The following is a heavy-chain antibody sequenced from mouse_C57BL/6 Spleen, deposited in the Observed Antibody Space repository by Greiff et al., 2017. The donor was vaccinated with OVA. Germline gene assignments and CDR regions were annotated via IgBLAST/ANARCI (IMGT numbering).Heavy chain of an antibody. J-gene: IGHJ2*01. Sequence: QVQLQQPGAELVMPGASVKLSCKASGYTFTSYWMHWVKQRPGQGLEWIGEIDPSDSYTNYNQKFKGKSTLTVDKSSSTAYMQLSSLTSEDSAVYYWARAGTGYLDYWGQGTTLTVSS. D-gene: IGHD3-3*01. CDR1: GYTFTSYW. CDR2: IDPSDSYT. V-gene: IGHV1-69*01. CDR3: ARAGTGYLDY.